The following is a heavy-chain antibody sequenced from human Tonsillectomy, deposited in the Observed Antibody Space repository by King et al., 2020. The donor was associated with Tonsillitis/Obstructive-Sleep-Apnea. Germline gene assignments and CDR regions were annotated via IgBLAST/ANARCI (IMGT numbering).Heavy chain of an antibody. CDR1: GFSLSNARMG. CDR2: IFSNDEK. CDR3: ERIEGRGADVAPRKGFDY. V-gene: IGHV2-26*01. Sequence: TLKESGPVLVKPTETLTLTCTVSGFSLSNARMGVSWIRQPPGKALEWLAHIFSNDEKSYSTSLKSRLTISKETPKSQVVLTMTNMDPVDQAPYFCERIEGRGADVAPRKGFDYWGQGTLVTVTS. D-gene: IGHD6-6*01. J-gene: IGHJ4*02.